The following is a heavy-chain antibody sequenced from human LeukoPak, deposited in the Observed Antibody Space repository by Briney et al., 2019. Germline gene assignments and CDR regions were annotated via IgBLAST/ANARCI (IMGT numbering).Heavy chain of an antibody. CDR2: IYTSGST. Sequence: SETLSLTCTVSGGSISSYYWSWFRQPPGKGLEWIGYIYTSGSTNYNPSLKSRVTISVDTSKHQFSLKLSSVTAADTAEYYCASGGGYDLFDYWGQGTLVTVSS. CDR3: ASGGGYDLFDY. CDR1: GGSISSYY. J-gene: IGHJ4*02. D-gene: IGHD5-12*01. V-gene: IGHV4-4*09.